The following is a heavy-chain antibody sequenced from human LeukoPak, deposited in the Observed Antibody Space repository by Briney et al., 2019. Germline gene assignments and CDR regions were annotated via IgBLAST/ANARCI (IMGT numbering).Heavy chain of an antibody. Sequence: GGSLILSCAAPGFTFRSYGMSWGRQAPGKGLEWVANRKEDGSEESYVGSVQGPFTISSDNAKNSLYLQMNSLRAEDTAVYYCAREPPYSSGIGLDYWGQGTLVTVSS. CDR3: AREPPYSSGIGLDY. J-gene: IGHJ4*02. D-gene: IGHD6-25*01. CDR1: GFTFRSYG. CDR2: RKEDGSEE. V-gene: IGHV3-7*01.